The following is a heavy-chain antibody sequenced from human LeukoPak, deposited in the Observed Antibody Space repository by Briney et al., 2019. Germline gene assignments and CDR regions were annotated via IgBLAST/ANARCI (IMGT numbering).Heavy chain of an antibody. CDR2: ISYDGSNK. Sequence: GGSLRLSCAASGFTFSSYGMHWVRQAPGKGLEWVAVISYDGSNKYYADSVKGRFTISRDNSKNTLYLQMNSLRAEDTAVYYCARDRSGTFDYWGQGTLVTVSS. D-gene: IGHD2-15*01. J-gene: IGHJ4*02. V-gene: IGHV3-30*03. CDR3: ARDRSGTFDY. CDR1: GFTFSSYG.